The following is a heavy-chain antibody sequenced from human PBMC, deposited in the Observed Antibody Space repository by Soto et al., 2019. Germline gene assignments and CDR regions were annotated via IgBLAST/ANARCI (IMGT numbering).Heavy chain of an antibody. Sequence: GASVKVSCKASGYTFTGYCIHWVRQAPGQGREWMGWINPNGGGTNFAQKFQGRVTMNRDTSISTAYMELSRLTSDDAAVYYCARDRDGLYYDASGYPDAFDIWGQGTMVTVSS. D-gene: IGHD3-16*01. J-gene: IGHJ3*02. CDR3: ARDRDGLYYDASGYPDAFDI. V-gene: IGHV1-2*02. CDR1: GYTFTGYC. CDR2: INPNGGGT.